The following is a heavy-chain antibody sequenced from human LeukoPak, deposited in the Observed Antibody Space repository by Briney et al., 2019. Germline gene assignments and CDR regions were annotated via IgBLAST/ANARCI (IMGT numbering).Heavy chain of an antibody. CDR3: ARSRESAEGTGLVGV. CDR2: MYYSGST. J-gene: IGHJ6*04. V-gene: IGHV4-30-4*07. CDR1: GGSISSGGYS. Sequence: SETLSLTCSVSGGSISSGGYSRSWIRQPPGKGLEWIGYMYYSGSTYYNTPLKSRVTISIDTTKNQFSLKLSSVTAADTAVYYCARSRESAEGTGLVGVWGKGTTVTVSS. D-gene: IGHD3-3*01.